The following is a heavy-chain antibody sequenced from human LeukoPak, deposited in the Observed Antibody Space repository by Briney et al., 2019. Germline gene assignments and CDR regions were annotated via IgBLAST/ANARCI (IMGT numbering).Heavy chain of an antibody. D-gene: IGHD1-14*01. CDR3: TRYNNDPFDY. Sequence: GRSLRLSCAGSGFTFGGYGMHWFRQTPGKGLEWVAVIAYDGSRAFYADSVKGRFTISRDNSKNTMCVQMDDLRAEDTAVYYCTRYNNDPFDYWGQGTLVTVSS. CDR1: GFTFGGYG. CDR2: IAYDGSRA. V-gene: IGHV3-33*01. J-gene: IGHJ4*02.